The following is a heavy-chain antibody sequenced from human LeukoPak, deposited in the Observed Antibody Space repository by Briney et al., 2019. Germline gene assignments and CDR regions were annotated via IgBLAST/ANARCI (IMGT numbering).Heavy chain of an antibody. D-gene: IGHD3-16*02. V-gene: IGHV4-34*01. J-gene: IGHJ4*02. CDR1: GGSFSSYY. Sequence: PSETLSLTCAVYGGSFSSYYWSWIRQPPGKGLEWIGEINHSGSTNYNPSLKSRVTISVDTSKNQFSLKLSSVTAADTAVYYCAGLTFGGVIAWGQGTLVTVSS. CDR3: AGLTFGGVIA. CDR2: INHSGST.